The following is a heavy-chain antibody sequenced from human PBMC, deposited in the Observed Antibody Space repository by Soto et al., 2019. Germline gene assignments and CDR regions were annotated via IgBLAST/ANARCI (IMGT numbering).Heavy chain of an antibody. V-gene: IGHV4-34*01. D-gene: IGHD1-26*01. J-gene: IGHJ6*04. CDR2: INHSGST. CDR3: ASARRGPMDV. CDR1: GGSFSGYY. Sequence: QVQLQQWGAGLLKPSETLSLTCAVYGGSFSGYYWSWIRQPPGKGLEWIGEINHSGSTNYNPSLKSRVTISVDTSKHQFSLKLSSVTAADTAVYYCASARRGPMDVWGKGTTVTVSS.